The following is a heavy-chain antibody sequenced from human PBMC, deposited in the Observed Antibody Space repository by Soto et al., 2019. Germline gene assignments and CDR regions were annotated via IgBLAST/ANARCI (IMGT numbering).Heavy chain of an antibody. V-gene: IGHV3-33*01. D-gene: IGHD4-17*01. Sequence: GGSLRLSCAASGFTFSSYGMHWVRQAPGKGLEWVAVIWYDGSNKYYADSVKGRFTISRDNSKNTLYLQMNSLRAEDTAVYYCARDFLVGIYGDPTYYYYGMDVWGQGTTVTVSS. J-gene: IGHJ6*02. CDR2: IWYDGSNK. CDR1: GFTFSSYG. CDR3: ARDFLVGIYGDPTYYYYGMDV.